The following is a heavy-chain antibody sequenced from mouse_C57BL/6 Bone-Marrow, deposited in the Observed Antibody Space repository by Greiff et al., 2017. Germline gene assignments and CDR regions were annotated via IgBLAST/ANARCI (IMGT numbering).Heavy chain of an antibody. Sequence: VQLQQSGPELVKPGASVKISCKASGYSFTDSNMNWVKQSNGKSLEWIGVINPNSGTTRYNQKFKGKGTLTVDQSSSTAYMQLNSLTSEDSAVYYCVRGDWSSSFAYWGQGTLVTVSA. V-gene: IGHV1-39*01. CDR2: INPNSGTT. J-gene: IGHJ3*01. D-gene: IGHD1-1*01. CDR3: VRGDWSSSFAY. CDR1: GYSFTDSN.